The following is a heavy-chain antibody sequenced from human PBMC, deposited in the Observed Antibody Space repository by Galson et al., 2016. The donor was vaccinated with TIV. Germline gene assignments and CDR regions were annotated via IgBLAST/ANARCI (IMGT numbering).Heavy chain of an antibody. V-gene: IGHV3-20*04. CDR3: VRKNFGDAFDV. CDR2: VLWNGRSP. J-gene: IGHJ3*01. CDR1: GFTFNEYG. D-gene: IGHD3-16*01. Sequence: SLRLSCAASGFTFNEYGMNWVRPAPGKGLEWVSGVLWNGRSPGYADSVKGRFTISRDNAKKSLFLQLNSLRAEDTAVYYCVRKNFGDAFDVWGRGTVVTVSS.